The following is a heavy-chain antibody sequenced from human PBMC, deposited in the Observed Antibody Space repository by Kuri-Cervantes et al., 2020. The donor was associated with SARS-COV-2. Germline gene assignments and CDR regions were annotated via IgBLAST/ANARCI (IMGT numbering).Heavy chain of an antibody. V-gene: IGHV3-21*01. CDR1: GGSISSSS. CDR2: ISSSSSYI. D-gene: IGHD3-9*01. Sequence: GGSLRLSCTVSGGSISSSSYYWGWIRQPPGKGLEWVSSISSSSSYIYYADSVKGRFTISRDNAKNSLYLQMNSLRAEDTAVYYCARDRRALGLGDILTGYYPHWYFDLWGRGTLVTVSS. CDR3: ARDRRALGLGDILTGYYPHWYFDL. J-gene: IGHJ2*01.